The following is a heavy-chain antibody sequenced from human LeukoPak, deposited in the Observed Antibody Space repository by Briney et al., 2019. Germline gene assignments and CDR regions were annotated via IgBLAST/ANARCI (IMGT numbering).Heavy chain of an antibody. V-gene: IGHV3-33*01. CDR1: GFTFSSYG. J-gene: IGHJ6*02. CDR3: ARYYDFWSGYNPLYYYYGMDV. Sequence: GGSLRLSCAASGFTFSSYGMHWVRRAPGKGLEWVAVIWYDGSNKYYADSVKGRFTISRDNSKNTLYLQMNSLRAEDTAVYYCARYYDFWSGYNPLYYYYGMDVWGQGTTVTVSS. CDR2: IWYDGSNK. D-gene: IGHD3-3*01.